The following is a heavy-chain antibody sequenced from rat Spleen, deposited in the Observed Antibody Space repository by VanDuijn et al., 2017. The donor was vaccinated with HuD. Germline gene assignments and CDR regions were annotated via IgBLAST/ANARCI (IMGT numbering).Heavy chain of an antibody. CDR1: GFSLTSYH. CDR2: IWTGGNT. V-gene: IGHV2-43*01. D-gene: IGHD1-2*01. Sequence: QVQLKESGPGLVQPSQTLSLTCTVSGFSLTSYHVSWVRQSPGKGLEWMGVIWTGGNTANNSLLKSRLSISRDTSKSQVFLKMNSRQTEDTATYSCARVGYSSYVRYFDYWGQGVMVTVSS. J-gene: IGHJ2*01. CDR3: ARVGYSSYVRYFDY.